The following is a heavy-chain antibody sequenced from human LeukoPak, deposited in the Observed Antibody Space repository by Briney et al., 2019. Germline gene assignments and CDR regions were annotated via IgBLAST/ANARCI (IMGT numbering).Heavy chain of an antibody. J-gene: IGHJ4*02. Sequence: PRGSLRLSCAASGFTFSSYAMHWVRQAPGKGLEWVAVISYDGSNKYYADSVKGRFTISRDNSKNTLYLQMNSLRAEDTAVYYCARDFGSYNFDYWGQGTLVTVSS. CDR3: ARDFGSYNFDY. CDR1: GFTFSSYA. V-gene: IGHV3-30-3*01. D-gene: IGHD1-26*01. CDR2: ISYDGSNK.